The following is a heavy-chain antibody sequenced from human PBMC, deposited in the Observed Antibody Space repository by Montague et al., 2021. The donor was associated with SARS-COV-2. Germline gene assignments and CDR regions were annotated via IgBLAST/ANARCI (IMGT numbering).Heavy chain of an antibody. CDR1: GFTFDSYA. CDR3: ARVRQQWLIGSYFDY. CDR2: VSGSGDDT. V-gene: IGHV3-23*01. Sequence: SLRLSCAASGFTFDSYAMSWVRQAPGKGLQWVSIVSGSGDDTYYADSVKGRFTISRDNSKNTLYLQLNSLRAEDTAVYYCARVRQQWLIGSYFDYRGQGTLVTVSS. J-gene: IGHJ4*02. D-gene: IGHD6-19*01.